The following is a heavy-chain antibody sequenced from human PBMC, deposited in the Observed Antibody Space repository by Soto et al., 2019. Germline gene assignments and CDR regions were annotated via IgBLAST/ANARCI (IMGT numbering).Heavy chain of an antibody. CDR1: GGSISSYY. V-gene: IGHV4-59*01. D-gene: IGHD3-22*01. CDR3: ARGAYYYDSSAYDVDGFDI. J-gene: IGHJ3*02. CDR2: IYYSGSS. Sequence: SETLSLTCTVSGGSISSYYWSWIRQPPGKGLEWMGYIYYSGSSNYNPSLKSRVTISVDTSKNQFSLKLSSVAAADTAVYYCARGAYYYDSSAYDVDGFDIWGQGTMVTVSS.